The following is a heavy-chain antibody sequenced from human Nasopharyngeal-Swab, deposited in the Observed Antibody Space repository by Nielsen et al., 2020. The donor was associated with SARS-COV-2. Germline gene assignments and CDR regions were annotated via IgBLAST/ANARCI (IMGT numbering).Heavy chain of an antibody. J-gene: IGHJ4*02. CDR1: GFTVSSNY. V-gene: IGHV3-23*01. CDR3: AKGFYGDRDY. CDR2: ISGSGGST. D-gene: IGHD3-10*01. Sequence: GGSLRLSCAASGFTVSSNYMSWVRQAPGKGLEWVSAISGSGGSTYYADSVKGRFTISRDNSKNTLYLQMNSLRAEDTAVYYCAKGFYGDRDYWGQGTLVTVSS.